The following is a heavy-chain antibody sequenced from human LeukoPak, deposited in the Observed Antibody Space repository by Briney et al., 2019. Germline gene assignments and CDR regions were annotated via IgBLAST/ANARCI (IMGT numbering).Heavy chain of an antibody. CDR1: GASISSSSYY. Sequence: PSETLSLTCTVPGASISSSSYYWGWIRQPPGKGLEWIGSIYYSGSTYYNPFLKSRVTISVDTSKNQFSLRVNSVTAADTAVYYSARDLRSSGWYRLPFDNWGQGTLVTVSS. CDR3: ARDLRSSGWYRLPFDN. J-gene: IGHJ4*02. CDR2: IYYSGST. V-gene: IGHV4-39*07. D-gene: IGHD3-22*01.